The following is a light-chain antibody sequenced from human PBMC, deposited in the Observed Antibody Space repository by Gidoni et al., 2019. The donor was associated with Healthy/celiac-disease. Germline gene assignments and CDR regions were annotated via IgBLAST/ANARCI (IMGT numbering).Light chain of an antibody. CDR3: QHPGS. CDR1: QSVSSSY. V-gene: IGKV3-20*01. J-gene: IGKJ2*03. Sequence: IVLTQSPGTLSLSPGERATLSCRASQSVSSSYLAWYQQKPGQAPRLLIYGASSRATGIPDRFSGSGSGTDFTLTISRLEPEDFAVYYCQHPGSFGQGTKLEIK. CDR2: GAS.